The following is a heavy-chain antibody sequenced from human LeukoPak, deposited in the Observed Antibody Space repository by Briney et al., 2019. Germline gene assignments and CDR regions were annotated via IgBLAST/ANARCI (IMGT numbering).Heavy chain of an antibody. D-gene: IGHD6-19*01. CDR2: INPNSGGT. Sequence: ASVKVSCKASGYTFTGYYMHWVRQAPGQGLEWMGWINPNSGGTNYAQKFQGRVTMTRDTSFSTAYMELSRLRSDDTAVYYCARVTDSSGWKYWYFDLWGRGTLVTVSS. J-gene: IGHJ2*01. V-gene: IGHV1-2*02. CDR1: GYTFTGYY. CDR3: ARVTDSSGWKYWYFDL.